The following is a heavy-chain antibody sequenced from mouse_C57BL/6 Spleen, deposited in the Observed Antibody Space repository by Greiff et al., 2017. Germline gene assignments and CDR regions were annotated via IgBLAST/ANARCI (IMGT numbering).Heavy chain of an antibody. CDR1: GYTFTSYK. D-gene: IGHD1-1*01. J-gene: IGHJ3*01. Sequence: QVHVKQSGAELARPGASVKMSCKASGYTFTSYKMHWVQQRPGQGLEWIGAINPSSGYTKYKQKFKDKATLTADKSSSTAYMQLSSLTSADSAVYDCASGSSSFAYWGQGTLVTVSA. CDR2: INPSSGYT. CDR3: ASGSSSFAY. V-gene: IGHV1-4*01.